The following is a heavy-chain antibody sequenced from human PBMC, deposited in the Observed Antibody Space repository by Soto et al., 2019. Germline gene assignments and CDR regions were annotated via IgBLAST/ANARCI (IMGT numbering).Heavy chain of an antibody. D-gene: IGHD2-2*01. J-gene: IGHJ3*02. CDR2: IKTKTDGGTT. Sequence: QRLSCAASGFTFNDAWMTWVRQAPGKGLEWVGRIKTKTDGGTTDYAAPVKGRFTISRDDSKNTVYLQMNSLKIEDTGVYYCTTERCTGTNCYVKNAFDSWGQGTMVTVSS. V-gene: IGHV3-15*01. CDR3: TTERCTGTNCYVKNAFDS. CDR1: GFTFNDAW.